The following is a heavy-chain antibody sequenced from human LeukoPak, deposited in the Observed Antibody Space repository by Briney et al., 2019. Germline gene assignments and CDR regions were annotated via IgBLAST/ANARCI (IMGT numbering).Heavy chain of an antibody. CDR1: GFTFSSYA. J-gene: IGHJ5*02. D-gene: IGHD4-17*01. V-gene: IGHV3-30-3*01. CDR2: ISYDGSNK. CDR3: ARDYLPVTSPGWFDP. Sequence: PGGSLRLSCAASGFTFSSYAMHWVRQAPGKGLGWVAVISYDGSNKYYADSVKGRFTISRDNSKNTLYLQMNSLRAEDTAVYYCARDYLPVTSPGWFDPWGQGTLVTVSS.